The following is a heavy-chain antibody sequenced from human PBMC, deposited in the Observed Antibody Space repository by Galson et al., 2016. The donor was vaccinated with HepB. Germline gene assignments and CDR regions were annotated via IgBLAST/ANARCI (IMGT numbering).Heavy chain of an antibody. D-gene: IGHD3-22*01. J-gene: IGHJ4*02. CDR1: GFSLNNGRMG. V-gene: IGHV2-26*01. Sequence: PALVKPTQTLTLTCNVSGFSLNNGRMGVSWIRQPPGKALEWLAHIFSINDRSYKSSLRRRLTTSKDTPRSQVVLTMTDMDPADTATYFCARTYFYDSRVYYFDYWGQGALVIVSS. CDR2: IFSINDR. CDR3: ARTYFYDSRVYYFDY.